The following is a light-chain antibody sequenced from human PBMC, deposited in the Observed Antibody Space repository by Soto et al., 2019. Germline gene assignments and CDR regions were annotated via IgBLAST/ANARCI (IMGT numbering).Light chain of an antibody. CDR2: EVS. CDR3: SSYTRSNTHV. CDR1: SSDVGDYNY. V-gene: IGLV2-14*01. J-gene: IGLJ1*01. Sequence: QSFLTQPASVSGSPGQSITISCTGTSSDVGDYNYVSWYQQHPDKAPKLMIFEVSNRPSGVSNRFSGSKSGNTASLSISGLQSEDEADYYCSSYTRSNTHVFGTGTKAPS.